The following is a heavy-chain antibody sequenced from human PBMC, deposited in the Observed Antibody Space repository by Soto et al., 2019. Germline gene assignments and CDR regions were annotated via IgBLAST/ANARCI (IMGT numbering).Heavy chain of an antibody. CDR3: AREGPVGLWDWYYYGMDV. D-gene: IGHD3-10*01. J-gene: IGHJ6*02. V-gene: IGHV1-2*04. Sequence: QVQLVQSGAEVKKPGASVKVSCKASGYTFTGYYMHWVRQAPGQGLEWMGWVNPNSGGTNYAQKXQGWVTMTRDXXIXIXXMELSRLRSDDTAVYYCAREGPVGLWDWYYYGMDVWGLGTTVTVSS. CDR1: GYTFTGYY. CDR2: VNPNSGGT.